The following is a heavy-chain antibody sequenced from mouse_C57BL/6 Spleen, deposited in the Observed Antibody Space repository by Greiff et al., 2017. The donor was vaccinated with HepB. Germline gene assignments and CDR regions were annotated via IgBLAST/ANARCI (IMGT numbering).Heavy chain of an antibody. J-gene: IGHJ4*01. Sequence: VQLQQSGPELVKPGASVKISCKASGYTFTDYYMNWVKQSHGKSLEWIGDINPNNGGTSYIQKFKGKATLTVDKSSSTAYMELRSLTSEDSAVYYCATFDGYYGGDYWGQGTSVTVSS. CDR2: INPNNGGT. V-gene: IGHV1-26*01. CDR1: GYTFTDYY. D-gene: IGHD2-3*01. CDR3: ATFDGYYGGDY.